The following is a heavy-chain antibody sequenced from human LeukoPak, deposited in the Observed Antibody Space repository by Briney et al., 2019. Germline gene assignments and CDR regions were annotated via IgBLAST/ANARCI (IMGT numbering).Heavy chain of an antibody. CDR3: ARAYFCGGGCYHYFDA. J-gene: IGHJ4*02. CDR1: GYTFSGNY. V-gene: IGHV1-2*02. Sequence: GASVKVSCKASGYTFSGNYMHWLRQAPGQGLEWMGWINPNSGGTNCAQNFQGRVTLTRDTSISTAYMELSGLRSDDTAVYYCARAYFCGGGCYHYFDAWGQGTLVTVSS. CDR2: INPNSGGT. D-gene: IGHD2-21*02.